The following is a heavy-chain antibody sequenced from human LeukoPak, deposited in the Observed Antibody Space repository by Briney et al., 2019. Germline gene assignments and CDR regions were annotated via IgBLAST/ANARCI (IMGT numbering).Heavy chain of an antibody. CDR3: ARDAHYDFWSGYYSTWPLGY. V-gene: IGHV3-30-3*01. D-gene: IGHD3-3*01. CDR2: ISYDGSNK. J-gene: IGHJ4*02. CDR1: GFTFSSYA. Sequence: GGSLRLSCAASGFTFSSYAMHWVRQAPGKGLEWVAVISYDGSNKYYADSVKGRFTISRDNAKNSLYLQMNSLRAEDTAVYYCARDAHYDFWSGYYSTWPLGYWGQGTLVTVSS.